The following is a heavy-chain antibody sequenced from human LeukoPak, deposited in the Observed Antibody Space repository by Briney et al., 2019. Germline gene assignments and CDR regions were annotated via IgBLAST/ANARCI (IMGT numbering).Heavy chain of an antibody. J-gene: IGHJ4*02. CDR1: GFTFSSYA. CDR2: ISYDGSNK. CDR3: ARAGGYDFWSGYTNFDY. D-gene: IGHD3-3*01. Sequence: GGSLRLSCAASGFTFSSYAMHWVRQAPGKGLEWVAVISYDGSNKYYADSVKGRFTISRDNAKNSLYLQMNSLRAEDTAVYYCARAGGYDFWSGYTNFDYWGQGTLVTVSS. V-gene: IGHV3-30-3*01.